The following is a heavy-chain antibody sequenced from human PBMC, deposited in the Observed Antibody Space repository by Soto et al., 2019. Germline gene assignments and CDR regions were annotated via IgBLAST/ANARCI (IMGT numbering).Heavy chain of an antibody. D-gene: IGHD3-16*01. V-gene: IGHV4-31*03. CDR3: ARVRPYYPVTIGYLPFDP. CDR1: GASIISDGYY. CDR2: IHYSGGATYSP. J-gene: IGHJ5*01. Sequence: SETLSLTCTVSGASIISDGYYWTWIRQHPGKGLEWLGYIHYSGGATYSPSYNPALKSRIAISVDTSKRLFSLKLTSVSAADTAVYYGARVRPYYPVTIGYLPFDPWGQGTLVTVS.